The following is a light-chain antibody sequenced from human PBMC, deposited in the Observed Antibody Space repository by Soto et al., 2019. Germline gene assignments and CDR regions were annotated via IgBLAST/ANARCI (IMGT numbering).Light chain of an antibody. CDR1: QSVSSSY. CDR2: GAS. J-gene: IGKJ1*01. CDR3: HQYGRSPRT. V-gene: IGKV3-20*01. Sequence: EIVLTPSPGTLSLSPGERATLSCRASQSVSSSYLAWYQQKPGQAPRLLIYGASTRATGTPDRFSGSGSGTDFTLTISRLEPEDFAVYYCHQYGRSPRTFGQGTKVDI.